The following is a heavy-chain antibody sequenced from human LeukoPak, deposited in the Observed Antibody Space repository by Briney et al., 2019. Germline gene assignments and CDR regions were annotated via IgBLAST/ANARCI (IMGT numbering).Heavy chain of an antibody. CDR2: IIPIFGTA. V-gene: IGHV1-69*05. CDR1: GGTFSSYA. Sequence: SVKVSCKASGGTFSSYAISWVRQAPGQGLEWMGGIIPIFGTANYAQKFQGRVTITTDESTSTAYMELSSLRSEDTAVYYCATNLNYYDSSGYYSWVYWGQGTLVTVSS. J-gene: IGHJ4*02. D-gene: IGHD3-22*01. CDR3: ATNLNYYDSSGYYSWVY.